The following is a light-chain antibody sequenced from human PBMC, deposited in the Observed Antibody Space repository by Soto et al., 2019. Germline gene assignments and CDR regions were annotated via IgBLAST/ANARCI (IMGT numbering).Light chain of an antibody. J-gene: IGKJ1*01. CDR1: ETVSTN. V-gene: IGKV3-15*01. CDR3: QQYNSWPQT. Sequence: ETVLTRSPATLSVSPGERVTLSCRASETVSTNLAWYQQRPGQAPRLLIYDVSTGATGIPARFSGRRSGTEFTLTISSLQSEDFGVYYCQQYNSWPQTFGQGTKV. CDR2: DVS.